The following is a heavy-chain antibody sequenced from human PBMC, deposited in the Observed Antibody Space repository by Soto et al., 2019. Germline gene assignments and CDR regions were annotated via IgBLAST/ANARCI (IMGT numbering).Heavy chain of an antibody. V-gene: IGHV3-23*01. CDR2: VGGGGDHT. J-gene: IGHJ4*02. Sequence: EVPLLESGGGLVQPGGSLRLSCAASGFTFSSFSMNWVRQAPGKGLEWVASVGGGGDHTFYADSVKGRFTISRDDSPDTLFLQMNSLRAEDTAVYVCAMRDSGSGRSTPLIGFWGQGTLVTVSS. CDR3: AMRDSGSGRSTPLIGF. D-gene: IGHD3-10*01. CDR1: GFTFSSFS.